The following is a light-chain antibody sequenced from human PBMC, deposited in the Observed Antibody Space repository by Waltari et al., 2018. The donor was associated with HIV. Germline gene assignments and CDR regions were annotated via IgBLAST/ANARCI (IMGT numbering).Light chain of an antibody. Sequence: QAVLTQTPSASASPGQKITISCSGSDSNIGSHYVYWYHQFPGRAPPLLLYKNKQRSSGVPDRFSGAKSGTSASLTISGLRSEDEGTYFCGAWDDNLRGVFGGGTRVTVL. V-gene: IGLV1-47*01. CDR2: KNK. J-gene: IGLJ2*01. CDR3: GAWDDNLRGV. CDR1: DSNIGSHY.